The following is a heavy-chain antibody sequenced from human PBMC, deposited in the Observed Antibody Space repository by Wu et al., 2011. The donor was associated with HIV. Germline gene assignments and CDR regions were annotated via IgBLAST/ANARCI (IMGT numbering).Heavy chain of an antibody. CDR3: ARDPYSNSWFSLLGAFDV. CDR2: INPSGGST. CDR1: GYTFNSYH. J-gene: IGHJ3*01. V-gene: IGHV1-46*02. D-gene: IGHD6-13*01. Sequence: QVQLVQSGAEVKKPGASLKVSCKASGYTFNSYHMHWVRQAPGQGLEWMGVINPSGGSTSYAQKVEGRVTMTRDTSTRTFYMELNSLTSEDTAVYFCARDPYSNSWFSLLGAFDVWGQGSLVIASS.